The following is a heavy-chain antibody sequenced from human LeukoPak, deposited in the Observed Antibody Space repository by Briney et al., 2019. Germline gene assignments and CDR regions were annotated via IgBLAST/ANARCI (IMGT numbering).Heavy chain of an antibody. CDR3: ARGRYCSSTSCYDFWFDP. CDR2: IYYSGST. V-gene: IGHV4-30-4*01. D-gene: IGHD2-2*01. Sequence: PSQTLSLTCTVSGGSISSGDYYWSWIRQPPGKGLEWIGYIYYSGSTYYNPSLKSRVTISVDTSKNQFSLKLSSVTAADTAVYYCARGRYCSSTSCYDFWFDPWGQGTLVTVSS. J-gene: IGHJ5*02. CDR1: GGSISSGDYY.